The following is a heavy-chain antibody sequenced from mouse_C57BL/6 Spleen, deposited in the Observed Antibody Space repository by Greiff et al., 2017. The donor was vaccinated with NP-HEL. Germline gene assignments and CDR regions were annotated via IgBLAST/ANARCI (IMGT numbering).Heavy chain of an antibody. V-gene: IGHV1-78*01. Sequence: VQLVESDAELVKPGASVKISCKVSGYTFTDHTIHWMKQRPEQGLEWIGYIYPRDGSTKYNEKFKGKATLTADKSSSTAYMQLNSLTSEDSAVYFCAREGVYYDYDVAWFAYWGQGTLVTVSA. D-gene: IGHD2-4*01. CDR3: AREGVYYDYDVAWFAY. J-gene: IGHJ3*01. CDR1: GYTFTDHT. CDR2: IYPRDGST.